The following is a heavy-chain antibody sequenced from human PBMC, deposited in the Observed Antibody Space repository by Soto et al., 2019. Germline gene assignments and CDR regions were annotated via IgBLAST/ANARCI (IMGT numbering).Heavy chain of an antibody. CDR1: GFTFSSYGMTFSSYA. CDR2: ISGSGDST. Sequence: GGSLRLSCAASGFTFSSYGMTFSSYAMSWVRQAPGKRLEWVSTISGSGDSTYYADSVKGRFTISRDNSKNSLYLQMNSLKAEDTAVYYCAKAKGVVIPTETRTFDFWGQGILVTVSS. D-gene: IGHD2-2*01. CDR3: AKAKGVVIPTETRTFDF. V-gene: IGHV3-23*01. J-gene: IGHJ4*02.